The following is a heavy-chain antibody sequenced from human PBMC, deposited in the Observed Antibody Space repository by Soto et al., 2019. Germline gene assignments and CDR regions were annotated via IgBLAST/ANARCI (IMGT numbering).Heavy chain of an antibody. D-gene: IGHD2-15*01. CDR1: GGSISSGNYY. J-gene: IGHJ4*02. V-gene: IGHV4-30-4*01. Sequence: SETLSLTCTVSGGSISSGNYYWSWIRQPPGKGLEWIGFISYSGSAYYSPSLKSRVTISVDTSKNQFSLNLSFVTAADTAVYYCATMGTPATGLYYFDYWGQGTLVTVSS. CDR2: ISYSGSA. CDR3: ATMGTPATGLYYFDY.